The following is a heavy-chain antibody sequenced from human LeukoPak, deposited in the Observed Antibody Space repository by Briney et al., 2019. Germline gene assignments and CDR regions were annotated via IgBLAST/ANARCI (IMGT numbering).Heavy chain of an antibody. V-gene: IGHV3-48*01. Sequence: GGSLRLSCAASGFRFSGYSMNWVRQAPGKGLEWVSYISTTSSATYYAASVKGRFTISRDNAKNSLYPQMNSLRAEDTAVYYYARDFNVGYDFDYWGQGTLVTVSS. CDR3: ARDFNVGYDFDY. CDR2: ISTTSSAT. J-gene: IGHJ4*02. CDR1: GFRFSGYS. D-gene: IGHD1-1*01.